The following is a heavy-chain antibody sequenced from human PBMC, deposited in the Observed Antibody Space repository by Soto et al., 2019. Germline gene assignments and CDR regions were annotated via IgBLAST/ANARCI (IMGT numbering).Heavy chain of an antibody. Sequence: APVKGSCMGSGYIFTNYDIHWVRQPPGHTLAWMGWIDAGSGNTKYSQKFKGRMTVYRPTSASAVYMGLSALRSEDTDVHYCPMPWGYCSTSRCSDSDNWGQGTLVTVSS. J-gene: IGHJ4*02. CDR3: PMPWGYCSTSRCSDSDN. V-gene: IGHV1-3*01. CDR2: IDAGSGNT. CDR1: GYIFTNYD. D-gene: IGHD2-2*01.